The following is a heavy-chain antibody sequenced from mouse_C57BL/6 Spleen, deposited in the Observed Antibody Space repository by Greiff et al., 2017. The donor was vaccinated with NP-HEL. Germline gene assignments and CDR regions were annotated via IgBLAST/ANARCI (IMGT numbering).Heavy chain of an antibody. Sequence: VQLVESGAELAKPGASVKLSCKASGYTFTSYWMHWVKQRPGQGLEWIGYINPSSGYTKYNQKFKDKATLTADKSSSTAYMQLSSLTYEDSAVYYCASYDYDVWFAYWGQGTLVTVSA. CDR3: ASYDYDVWFAY. CDR2: INPSSGYT. J-gene: IGHJ3*01. V-gene: IGHV1-7*01. CDR1: GYTFTSYW. D-gene: IGHD2-4*01.